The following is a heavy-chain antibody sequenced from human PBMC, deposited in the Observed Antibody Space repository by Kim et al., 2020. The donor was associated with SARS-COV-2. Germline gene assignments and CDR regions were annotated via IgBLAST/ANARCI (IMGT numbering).Heavy chain of an antibody. Sequence: GGSLRLSCAVSGFTFSSYAMHWVRQAPGKGLEWVAVISYDGSNKYYADSVKGRFTISRDNSKNTLYLQMNRLRAEDTAVYYCARDYDILTGYYSPFYFHYWGQGTLVTVSS. D-gene: IGHD3-9*01. J-gene: IGHJ4*02. CDR3: ARDYDILTGYYSPFYFHY. CDR2: ISYDGSNK. V-gene: IGHV3-30*04. CDR1: GFTFSSYA.